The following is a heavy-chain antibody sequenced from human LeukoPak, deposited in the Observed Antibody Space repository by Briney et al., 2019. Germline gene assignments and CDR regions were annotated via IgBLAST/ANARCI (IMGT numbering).Heavy chain of an antibody. V-gene: IGHV4-30-2*01. D-gene: IGHD1-7*01. CDR2: IYHSGST. CDR3: ARGNWNYKNWFDP. CDR1: GGSISSGGYY. Sequence: SETLSLTCTVSGGSISSGGYYWSWIRQHPGKGLEWIGYIYHSGSTYYNPSLKSRVTISVDRSKNQFSLKLSSVTAADTAVYYCARGNWNYKNWFDPWGQGTLVTVSS. J-gene: IGHJ5*02.